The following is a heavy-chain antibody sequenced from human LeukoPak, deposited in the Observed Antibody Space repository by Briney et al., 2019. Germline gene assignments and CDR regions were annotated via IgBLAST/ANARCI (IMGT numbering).Heavy chain of an antibody. D-gene: IGHD6-13*01. V-gene: IGHV3-23*01. CDR3: AKPAPGYSSSWYFGFGY. CDR2: TSGSGGST. J-gene: IGHJ4*02. Sequence: GGSLRLSCAASGFTFSSYAMSWVRQAPGKGLEWVSTTSGSGGSTYYADSVKGRFTISRDNSRNTLYLQMNSLRAEDTAVYYCAKPAPGYSSSWYFGFGYWGQGTLATVSS. CDR1: GFTFSSYA.